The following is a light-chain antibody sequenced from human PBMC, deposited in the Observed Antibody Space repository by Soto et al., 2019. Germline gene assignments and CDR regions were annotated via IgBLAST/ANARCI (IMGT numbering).Light chain of an antibody. V-gene: IGKV3-20*01. CDR2: GAS. Sequence: EIVLTQSPGTLSLSPGERATLSCRASQSVSSNFLAWYQQKPGQAPRLLIYGASNRATGIPDRFSGSGSGTVFTLTISRLEPEDFAVYYCQQYVTSPWAFGQGTKVAIE. CDR3: QQYVTSPWA. CDR1: QSVSSNF. J-gene: IGKJ1*01.